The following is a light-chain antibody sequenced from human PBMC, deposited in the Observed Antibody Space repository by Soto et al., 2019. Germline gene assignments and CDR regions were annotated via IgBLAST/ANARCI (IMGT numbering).Light chain of an antibody. CDR1: QSVSSN. CDR2: GAS. Sequence: EIVMTQSPATLSVSPGERATLSCRASQSVSSNLAWYQQKPGQAPTLLIYGASTRDTGIPATFSGSGSGTEFTRTISCLQPADFAVYYCQRYNSSFRTFGQGAKVEIK. J-gene: IGKJ1*01. V-gene: IGKV3-15*01. CDR3: QRYNSSFRT.